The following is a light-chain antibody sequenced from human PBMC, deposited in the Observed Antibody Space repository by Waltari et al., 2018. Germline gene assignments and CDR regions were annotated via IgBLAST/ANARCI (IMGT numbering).Light chain of an antibody. J-gene: IGKJ2*01. Sequence: EIVLTQSPATLSFFPGERVTLSCRASQSVSRYMAWYQQNPGQAPRLLIYDISNRATGIPARFSGSGSGSDFPLTISSLEPEDFAVYYCHQHNNWPYTFGQGTKLEI. V-gene: IGKV3-11*01. CDR2: DIS. CDR1: QSVSRY. CDR3: HQHNNWPYT.